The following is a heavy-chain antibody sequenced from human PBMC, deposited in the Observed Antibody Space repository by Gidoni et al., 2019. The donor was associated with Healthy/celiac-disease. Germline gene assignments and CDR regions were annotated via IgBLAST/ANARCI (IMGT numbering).Heavy chain of an antibody. CDR3: ARGGMVRGVITYYYYGMDV. D-gene: IGHD3-10*01. Sequence: EVQLVESGGGLVQPGGSLRLSCAASGFTVSSTYMSWVRQAPGKGLEWVSVIYSGGSTYYADSVKGRFTISRDNSKNTLYLQMNSLRAEDTAVYYCARGGMVRGVITYYYYGMDVWGQGTTVTVSS. J-gene: IGHJ6*02. CDR2: IYSGGST. CDR1: GFTVSSTY. V-gene: IGHV3-66*02.